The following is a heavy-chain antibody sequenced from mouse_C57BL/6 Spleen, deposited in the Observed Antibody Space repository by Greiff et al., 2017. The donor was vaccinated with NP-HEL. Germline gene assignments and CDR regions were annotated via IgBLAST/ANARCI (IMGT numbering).Heavy chain of an antibody. J-gene: IGHJ4*01. D-gene: IGHD1-1*01. CDR2: INPSSGYT. CDR1: GYTFTSYW. V-gene: IGHV1-7*01. CDR3: ACSYYGSSYPYDAMDY. Sequence: VQLQQSGAELAKPGASVKLSCKASGYTFTSYWMHWVKQRPGQGLEWIGYINPSSGYTKYNQKFKDKATLTADKSSSTAYMQLSSLTYEDSAVYDCACSYYGSSYPYDAMDYWGQGTSVTVSS.